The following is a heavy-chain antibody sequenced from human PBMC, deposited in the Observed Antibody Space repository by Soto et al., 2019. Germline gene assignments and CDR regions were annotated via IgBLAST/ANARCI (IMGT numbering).Heavy chain of an antibody. CDR2: ISWKDEK. V-gene: IGHV2-5*01. Sequence: QVTLKESGPTLVKPTQTLTVTCTFSGFSLSTSGAGGGWMRQSPGTAPELLALISWKDEKRYNPGLKSRLTIAKDTYKNEVVLIMTNLDPADTASYFCALRYGGNNYRWYFDSWGQGTLGTVSS. D-gene: IGHD5-18*01. CDR3: ALRYGGNNYRWYFDS. CDR1: GFSLSTSGAG. J-gene: IGHJ4*02.